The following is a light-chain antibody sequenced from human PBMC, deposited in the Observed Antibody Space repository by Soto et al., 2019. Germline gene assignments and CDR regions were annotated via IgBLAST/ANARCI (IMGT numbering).Light chain of an antibody. CDR3: SSYTSSSTYV. Sequence: QSALTQPRSVSGSPGQSVTISCTGTSSDVGRYNYVSWYQRHAGKGPKLMIYEVSNRPSGVSNRFSGSKSGNTASLTISGLQAEDEADYYCSSYTSSSTYVFGTGTKLTVL. CDR2: EVS. V-gene: IGLV2-14*01. J-gene: IGLJ1*01. CDR1: SSDVGRYNY.